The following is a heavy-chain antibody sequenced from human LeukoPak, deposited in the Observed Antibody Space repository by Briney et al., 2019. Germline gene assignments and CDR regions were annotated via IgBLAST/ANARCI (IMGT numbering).Heavy chain of an antibody. Sequence: QSGGSLRLSCAASGFTFSSYDMHWVRQATGKGLEWVSAIGTAGDTYYPGSVKGRFTISRENAKNSLYLQMNSLRAGDTAVYYCARAGQHDSRSWYWFDPWGQGTLVTVSS. V-gene: IGHV3-13*01. J-gene: IGHJ5*02. D-gene: IGHD6-13*01. CDR1: GFTFSSYD. CDR3: ARAGQHDSRSWYWFDP. CDR2: IGTAGDT.